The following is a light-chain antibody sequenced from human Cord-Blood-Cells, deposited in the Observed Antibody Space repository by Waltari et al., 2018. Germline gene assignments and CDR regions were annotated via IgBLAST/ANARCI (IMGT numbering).Light chain of an antibody. CDR2: QDS. J-gene: IGLJ1*01. V-gene: IGLV3-1*01. CDR1: NLGEKY. Sequence: YDLTQRHSVSVSPGPAASITCSGANLGEKYACGYQQTPGQSPVLVIYQDSKRTSGIPERFSGSNSWNTATLTISGTQAMEEADYYCQAWDSSTYVFGTGTKVTVL. CDR3: QAWDSSTYV.